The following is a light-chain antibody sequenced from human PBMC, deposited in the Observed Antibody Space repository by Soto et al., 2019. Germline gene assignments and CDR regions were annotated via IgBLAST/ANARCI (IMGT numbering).Light chain of an antibody. V-gene: IGLV1-40*01. J-gene: IGLJ2*01. CDR2: GNS. CDR3: QSYDSSLRGL. CDR1: SSNIGAGYD. Sequence: QSVLTQPPSVSGAPGQRVTISCTGSSSNIGAGYDVHWYQQLPGTAPKLLIYGNSNRPSGVPDRFSGSKSGTSASLAITGLQAEYEADYYCQSYDSSLRGLFGGGTKLTVL.